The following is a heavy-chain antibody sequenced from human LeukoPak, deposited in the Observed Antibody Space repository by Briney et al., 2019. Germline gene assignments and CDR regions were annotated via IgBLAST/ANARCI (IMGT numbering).Heavy chain of an antibody. V-gene: IGHV4-59*12. CDR2: IHYTGTT. CDR3: AGGGQWLSFDY. CDR1: GGSISRYY. J-gene: IGHJ4*02. Sequence: KPSETLSLTCTVSGGSISRYYWSWIRQPPGQGLEWIGYIHYTGTTEYNPSFKSRVTISVDASKNQLSLKLSSVTAADTAVYYCAGGGQWLSFDYWGQGTVVTVSS. D-gene: IGHD6-19*01.